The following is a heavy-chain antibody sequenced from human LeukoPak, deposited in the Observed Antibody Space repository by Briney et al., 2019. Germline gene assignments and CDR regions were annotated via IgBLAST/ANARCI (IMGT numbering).Heavy chain of an antibody. CDR2: IHYSGST. J-gene: IGHJ4*02. CDR3: AREGRDYFDSRGDF. Sequence: KPSETLSLTCTVSGDSIRSTSYFWGWIRQPPGMGLEWIGTIHYSGSTYYNPSLKSRVTMSVDTSKNQFSLRLGSVTAADTATYYCAREGRDYFDSRGDFWGQGIPVTVSS. CDR1: GDSIRSTSYF. D-gene: IGHD3-10*01. V-gene: IGHV4-39*07.